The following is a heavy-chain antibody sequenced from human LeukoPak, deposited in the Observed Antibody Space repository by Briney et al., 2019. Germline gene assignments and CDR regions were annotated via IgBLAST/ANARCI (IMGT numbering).Heavy chain of an antibody. D-gene: IGHD5-24*01. Sequence: GGSLRLSCAASGFTFSNYWMIWVRKAPGKGLEWVGNIKRDGSEKRYADSVRGRFSISRDNAQTSLYLQMNSLRAEDTAVYYCARASDPWLQLTWGQGTLVTVSS. V-gene: IGHV3-7*05. J-gene: IGHJ5*02. CDR1: GFTFSNYW. CDR3: ARASDPWLQLT. CDR2: IKRDGSEK.